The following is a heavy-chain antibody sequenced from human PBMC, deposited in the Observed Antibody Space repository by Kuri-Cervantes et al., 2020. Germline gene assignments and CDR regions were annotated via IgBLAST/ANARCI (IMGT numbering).Heavy chain of an antibody. D-gene: IGHD2-15*01. Sequence: GESLKISCAASGFTFSSYSMNWVRQAPGKGLEWVSSISSSSSYVYYADSVKGRFTISRDNAKNSLYLQMNSLRAEDTAQYYCAKDGSYRSGDSCYGKEYFHHWGQGTLVTVSS. CDR3: AKDGSYRSGDSCYGKEYFHH. CDR2: ISSSSSYV. J-gene: IGHJ1*01. CDR1: GFTFSSYS. V-gene: IGHV3-21*04.